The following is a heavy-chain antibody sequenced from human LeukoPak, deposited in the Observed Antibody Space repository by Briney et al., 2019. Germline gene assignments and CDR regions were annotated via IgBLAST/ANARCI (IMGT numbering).Heavy chain of an antibody. Sequence: SETLSLTCTVSGGSISSYYWSWIRQPPGKGLEWIGYIYYSGSTNYNPSLKSRVTISVDTSKNQFSLKLSSVTAAGTAVYYCARESITGTTDYWGQGTLVTVSS. CDR2: IYYSGST. J-gene: IGHJ4*02. CDR3: ARESITGTTDY. D-gene: IGHD1-7*01. V-gene: IGHV4-59*01. CDR1: GGSISSYY.